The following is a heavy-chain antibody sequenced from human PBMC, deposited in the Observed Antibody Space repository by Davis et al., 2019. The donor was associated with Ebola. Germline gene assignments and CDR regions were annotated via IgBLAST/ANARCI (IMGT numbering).Heavy chain of an antibody. J-gene: IGHJ2*01. V-gene: IGHV4-34*01. D-gene: IGHD2-15*01. CDR3: ARWGGGNIWYFDL. Sequence: SETLSLTCAVYGGSFSGYYWSWIRQPPGKGLEWIGEIYHSGSTNYNPSLKSRVTISVDKSKNQFSLKLSSVTAADTAVYYCARWGGGNIWYFDLWGRGTLVTVSS. CDR2: IYHSGST. CDR1: GGSFSGYY.